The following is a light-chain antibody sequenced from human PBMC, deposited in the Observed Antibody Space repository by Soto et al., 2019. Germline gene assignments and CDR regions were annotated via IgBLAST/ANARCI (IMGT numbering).Light chain of an antibody. J-gene: IGKJ4*01. CDR3: QQYDSYVT. CDR2: DAS. Sequence: DIQMTQSPSTLSASLGDRVTITCRASQSISSRLAWYQQQPGKAPKLLIYDASSLQSGVPSRFSGRGSGTEFTLTISSLQPDDFATYYCQQYDSYVTFGGGTKVDIK. CDR1: QSISSR. V-gene: IGKV1-5*01.